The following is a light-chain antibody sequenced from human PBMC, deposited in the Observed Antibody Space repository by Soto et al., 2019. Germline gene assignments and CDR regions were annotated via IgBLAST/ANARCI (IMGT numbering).Light chain of an antibody. CDR2: EVN. V-gene: IGLV2-8*01. Sequence: QSALTQPPSASGSPGQSVTISCTGTSSDVGGYNYVSWYQQHPGKAPKLIIYEVNKRPSGVPDRFSGSKSDNTASLTVSGLQAEDEADYYCNSYTGSNNFGIFGGGTKLTVL. CDR3: NSYTGSNNFGI. J-gene: IGLJ2*01. CDR1: SSDVGGYNY.